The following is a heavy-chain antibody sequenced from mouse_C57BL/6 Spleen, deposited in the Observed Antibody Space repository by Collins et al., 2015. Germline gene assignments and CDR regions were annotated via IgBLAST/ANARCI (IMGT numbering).Heavy chain of an antibody. CDR1: GIDFSRYW. Sequence: EVKLLQSGGGLVQPGGSLKLSCAASGIDFSRYWMSWVRRAPGKGLEWIGEINPDSSTINYAPSLKDKFIISRDNAKNTLYLQMSKVRSEDTALYYCASDYYGYYFDYWGQGTTLTVSS. V-gene: IGHV4-1*01. D-gene: IGHD1-1*01. CDR2: INPDSSTI. CDR3: ASDYYGYYFDY. J-gene: IGHJ2*01.